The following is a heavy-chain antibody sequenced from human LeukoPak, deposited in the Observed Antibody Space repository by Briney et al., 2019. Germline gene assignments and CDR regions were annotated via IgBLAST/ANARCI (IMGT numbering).Heavy chain of an antibody. CDR2: FSGSCVIT. CDR1: GFTFSSYA. J-gene: IGHJ4*02. V-gene: IGHV3-23*01. CDR3: AKSPRYCSGGSCYSGYLDN. Sequence: PGGSLRLSCVAFGFTFSSYAMSGVGQGPGKGLDGVSTFSGSCVITYFADSVKGRFTISRDNSKNTVYLQMNSLRVEDTALYYCAKSPRYCSGGSCYSGYLDNWGQGTRVTVSS. D-gene: IGHD2-15*01.